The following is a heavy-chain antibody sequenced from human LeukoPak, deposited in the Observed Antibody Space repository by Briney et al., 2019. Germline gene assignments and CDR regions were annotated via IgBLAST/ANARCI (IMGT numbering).Heavy chain of an antibody. CDR3: ARGRYFDWLFRDYSDY. D-gene: IGHD3-9*01. Sequence: PSETLSLTCAVYGGSFSGYYWSWIRQPPGKGLEWIGEINHSGSTNYNPSLKSRVTISVDTSKNQFSLKLSSVTAADTAVYYCARGRYFDWLFRDYSDYWGQGTLVTVSS. CDR2: INHSGST. CDR1: GGSFSGYY. J-gene: IGHJ4*02. V-gene: IGHV4-34*01.